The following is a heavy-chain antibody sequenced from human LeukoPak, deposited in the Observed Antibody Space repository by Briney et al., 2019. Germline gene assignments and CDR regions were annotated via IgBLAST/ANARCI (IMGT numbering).Heavy chain of an antibody. CDR1: GGSISSGGYY. J-gene: IGHJ2*01. Sequence: SETLSLTCTVSGGSISSGGYYWSWIRQPAGKGLEWIGRIYTTGSANYNPSLGSRVTMSVDTSKNQFSLKLRSVTAADTAVYYCARDLGFYHILTSYKWYFDIWGRGTLVTVSS. CDR3: ARDLGFYHILTSYKWYFDI. V-gene: IGHV4-61*02. D-gene: IGHD3-9*01. CDR2: IYTTGSA.